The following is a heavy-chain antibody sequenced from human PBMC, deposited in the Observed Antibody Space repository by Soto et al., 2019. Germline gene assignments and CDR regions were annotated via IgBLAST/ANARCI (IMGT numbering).Heavy chain of an antibody. Sequence: QVPLVQSGAEVKKPGASVKVSCKASGYTFTSYGISWVRQAPGQGLEWMGWISAYNGNTNYAQKLQGRVTMTTDTSTSTAYMELRSLRSDDTAVYYCARGSLYYDFWSRHADYYYYYGMDVWGQGTTVTVSS. J-gene: IGHJ6*02. CDR1: GYTFTSYG. CDR2: ISAYNGNT. V-gene: IGHV1-18*01. D-gene: IGHD3-3*01. CDR3: ARGSLYYDFWSRHADYYYYYGMDV.